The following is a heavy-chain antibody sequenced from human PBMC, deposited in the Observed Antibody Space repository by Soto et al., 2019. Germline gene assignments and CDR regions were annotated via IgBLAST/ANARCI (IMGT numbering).Heavy chain of an antibody. CDR2: ISSSSYI. D-gene: IGHD3-3*01. CDR1: GFTFSSYS. V-gene: IGHV3-21*01. Sequence: GGSLRLSCAASGFTFSSYSMNWVRQAPGKGLEWVSSISSSSYIYYADSVKGRFTISRDNAKNSLYLQMNSLRAEDTAVYYCANGGYDFFAFDIWGQGTMVTVSS. CDR3: ANGGYDFFAFDI. J-gene: IGHJ3*02.